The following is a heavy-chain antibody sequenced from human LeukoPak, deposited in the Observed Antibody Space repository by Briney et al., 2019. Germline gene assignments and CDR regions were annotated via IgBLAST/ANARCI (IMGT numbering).Heavy chain of an antibody. J-gene: IGHJ4*02. CDR2: ISGSGGST. D-gene: IGHD6-19*01. CDR1: GFTFSSYA. CDR3: AKDRGWRFDY. V-gene: IGHV3-23*01. Sequence: GGSLRLACAASGFTFSSYAMSWVRQAPGKGLEWVSAISGSGGSTYYADSVKGRYTISRDNSKNTLYLQMNSLRAEDTAVYYCAKDRGWRFDYWGQGTLVTVSS.